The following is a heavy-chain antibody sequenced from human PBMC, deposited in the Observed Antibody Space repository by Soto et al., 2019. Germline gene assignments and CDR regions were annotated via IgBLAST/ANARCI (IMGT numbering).Heavy chain of an antibody. CDR2: INAGNVHT. J-gene: IGHJ4*02. CDR3: ARARWFAEGYFDF. CDR1: GFTFVMYA. Sequence: ASVKVSCKASGFTFVMYAIHWVRQAPGQGLEWMAWINAGNVHTTYSQKFQGRVTITRDTSARTVYMELRSLRLEDTATYYCARARWFAEGYFDFWGQGTPVTVSS. D-gene: IGHD3-10*01. V-gene: IGHV1-3*01.